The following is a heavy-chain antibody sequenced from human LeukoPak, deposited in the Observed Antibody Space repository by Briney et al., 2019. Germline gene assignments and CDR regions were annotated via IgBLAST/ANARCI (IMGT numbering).Heavy chain of an antibody. CDR1: GFTFSSYW. CDR2: INWNGGST. Sequence: GGSLRLSCAASGFTFSSYWMSWVRQAPGKGLEWVSGINWNGGSTGYADSVKGRFTISRDNAKNSLYLQMNSLRAEDTALYYCARRRRSSGWDELYYYYYMDVWGKGTTVTISS. D-gene: IGHD6-19*01. V-gene: IGHV3-20*04. CDR3: ARRRRSSGWDELYYYYYMDV. J-gene: IGHJ6*03.